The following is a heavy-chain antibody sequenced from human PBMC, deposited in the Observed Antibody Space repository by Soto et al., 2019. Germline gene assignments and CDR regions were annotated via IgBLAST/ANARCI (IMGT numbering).Heavy chain of an antibody. CDR1: GGSFSGYY. Sequence: QVQLQQWGAGLLKPSETLSLTCAVYGGSFSGYYWSWIRQPPGKGLEWIGEINHSGSTNYNPSLKSRVTISVDTSKTQCSLKLSSVTASDTAVYYCASSSSWYRIYYYYCMDVWGQGTTVTVAS. D-gene: IGHD6-13*01. V-gene: IGHV4-34*01. J-gene: IGHJ6*02. CDR3: ASSSSWYRIYYYYCMDV. CDR2: INHSGST.